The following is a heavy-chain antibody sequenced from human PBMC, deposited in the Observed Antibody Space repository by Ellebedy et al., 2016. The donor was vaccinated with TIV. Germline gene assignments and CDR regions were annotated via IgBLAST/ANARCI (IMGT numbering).Heavy chain of an antibody. CDR3: ARDSDYGDCFWDY. D-gene: IGHD4-17*01. CDR1: GDSISSYY. V-gene: IGHV4-59*01. CDR2: ISYSGIT. J-gene: IGHJ4*02. Sequence: SETLSLTCTVSGDSISSYYWGWIRQPPGKGLEWIGYISYSGITNYNPSLKRRSTISVDTSRNQFSLRLSSVTAADTAVYYCARDSDYGDCFWDYWGQGTLVTVPS.